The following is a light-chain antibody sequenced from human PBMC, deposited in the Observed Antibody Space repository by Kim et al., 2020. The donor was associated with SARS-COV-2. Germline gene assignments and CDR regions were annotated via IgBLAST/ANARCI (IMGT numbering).Light chain of an antibody. CDR2: DAS. CDR1: QSISRW. CDR3: QQYNSYSGGT. J-gene: IGKJ1*01. Sequence: SVGDTVTITGRASQSISRWLAWYQQKPGKATKLLIYDASTLESGVPSRFSGSVSGAEFTLTISSLQPDDVATFYCQQYNSYSGGTFGQGTKVDIK. V-gene: IGKV1-5*01.